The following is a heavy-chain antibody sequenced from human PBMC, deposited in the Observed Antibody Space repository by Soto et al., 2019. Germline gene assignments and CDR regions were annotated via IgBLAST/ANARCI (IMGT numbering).Heavy chain of an antibody. CDR1: GFTFSSYS. J-gene: IGHJ6*03. D-gene: IGHD2-15*01. CDR2: ISSSSSYI. V-gene: IGHV3-21*01. CDR3: ARGVDYYYYYMDV. Sequence: EVQLVESGGGLVKPGGSLRLSCADSGFTFSSYSMNWVRQAPGKGLEWVSSISSSSSYIYYADSVKGRFTISRDNAKNSLYLQMNSLRAEDTAVYYCARGVDYYYYYMDVWGKGTTVTVSS.